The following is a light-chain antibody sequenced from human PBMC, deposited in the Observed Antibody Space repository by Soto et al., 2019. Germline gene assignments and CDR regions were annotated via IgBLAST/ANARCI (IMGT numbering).Light chain of an antibody. CDR2: SAT. CDR3: QQFKSYPLT. V-gene: IGKV1-9*01. Sequence: DIQLTQSPSFLSASVGDRVIITCRACQGINRYLGWYQQKPGKAPNLLIYSATTLQSGVPLRFSGSVSGTEFTLSISSLQPEDFATYYCQQFKSYPLTFGGGTKVEIK. J-gene: IGKJ4*01. CDR1: QGINRY.